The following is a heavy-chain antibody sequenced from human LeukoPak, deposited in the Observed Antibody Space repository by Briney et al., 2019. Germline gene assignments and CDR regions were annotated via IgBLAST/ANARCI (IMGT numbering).Heavy chain of an antibody. CDR1: GGSISSGYYY. V-gene: IGHV4-61*02. Sequence: SETLSLTCTVSGGSISSGYYYWSWIRQPAGKGLEWIGRIYTSGSTNYSPSLKSRVTISVDTSKNQFSLKLSSVTAADTAAYYCAREYGRFYYYYMDVWGKGTTVTISS. D-gene: IGHD1-26*01. CDR3: AREYGRFYYYYMDV. J-gene: IGHJ6*03. CDR2: IYTSGST.